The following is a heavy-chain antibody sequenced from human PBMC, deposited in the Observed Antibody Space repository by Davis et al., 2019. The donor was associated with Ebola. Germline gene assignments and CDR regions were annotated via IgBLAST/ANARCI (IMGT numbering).Heavy chain of an antibody. V-gene: IGHV3-7*01. Sequence: GESLKISCAASGFTFSSYWMSWVRQAPGKGLEWVANIKQDGSEKYYVDSVKGRFTISRDNAKNSLYLQMNSLRAEDTAVYYCATFRGVWFGELSPFRFDYWGQGTLVTVSS. CDR3: ATFRGVWFGELSPFRFDY. CDR1: GFTFSSYW. CDR2: IKQDGSEK. D-gene: IGHD3-10*01. J-gene: IGHJ4*02.